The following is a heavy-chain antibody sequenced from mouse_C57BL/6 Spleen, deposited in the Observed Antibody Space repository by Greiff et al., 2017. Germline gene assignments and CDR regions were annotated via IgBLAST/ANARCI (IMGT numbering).Heavy chain of an antibody. D-gene: IGHD2-4*01. Sequence: EVKLMESEGGLVQPGSSMKLSCTASGFTFSDYYMAWVRQVPEKGLEWVANINYDGSSTYYLDSLKSRFIISRDNAKNILYLQMSSLKSEDTATYYCARVGDYLRNYYAMDYWGQGTSVTVSS. CDR1: GFTFSDYY. CDR3: ARVGDYLRNYYAMDY. J-gene: IGHJ4*01. V-gene: IGHV5-16*01. CDR2: INYDGSST.